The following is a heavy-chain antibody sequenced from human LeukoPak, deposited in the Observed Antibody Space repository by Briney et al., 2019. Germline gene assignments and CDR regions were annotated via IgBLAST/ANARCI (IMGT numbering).Heavy chain of an antibody. CDR1: GGPISSYY. CDR3: ARGRYYYDSSGYDAFDI. D-gene: IGHD3-22*01. J-gene: IGHJ3*02. Sequence: SETLSLTCTFSGGPISSYYWSWIRQPAGKGLEWIGRTHTTGSTKYNPSLTSRVTMSGDTSKNQFSLKLSSVTAADTAVYYCARGRYYYDSSGYDAFDIWGQGTMVTVSS. CDR2: THTTGST. V-gene: IGHV4-4*07.